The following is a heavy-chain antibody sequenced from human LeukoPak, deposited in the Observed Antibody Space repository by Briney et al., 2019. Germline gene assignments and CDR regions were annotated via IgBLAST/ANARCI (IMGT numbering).Heavy chain of an antibody. D-gene: IGHD6-13*01. CDR3: AKATTISAAGSHFVY. Sequence: GGSLRLSCVESGFTSSNYAMSWVRQAPGGGLEWVAAISGNGGTTYCADSVKGRFTISRDNSKNTLYLQMNSLRAEDTAVFYCAKATTISAAGSHFVYWGQGTLVTVSS. V-gene: IGHV3-23*01. J-gene: IGHJ4*02. CDR1: GFTSSNYA. CDR2: ISGNGGTT.